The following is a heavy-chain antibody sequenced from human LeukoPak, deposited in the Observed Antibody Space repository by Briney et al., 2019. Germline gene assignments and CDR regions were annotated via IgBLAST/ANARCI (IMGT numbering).Heavy chain of an antibody. CDR1: GFTFSSYA. CDR3: AKDLAVAGIEYYYYYYGMDV. CDR2: ISYDGSNK. Sequence: PGGSLRLSCAASGFTFSSYAMHWVRQAPGKGLEWVAVISYDGSNKYYADSVKGRFTISRDNSKNTLYLQMNSLRAEDTAVYYCAKDLAVAGIEYYYYYYGMDVWGQGTTVTVSS. D-gene: IGHD6-19*01. V-gene: IGHV3-30-3*01. J-gene: IGHJ6*02.